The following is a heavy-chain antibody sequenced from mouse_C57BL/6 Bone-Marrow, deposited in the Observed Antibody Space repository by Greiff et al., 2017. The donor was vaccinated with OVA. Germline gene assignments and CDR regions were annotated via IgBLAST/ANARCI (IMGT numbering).Heavy chain of an antibody. Sequence: DVQLQESGPGLVKPSQSLSLTCSVTGYSITSGYYWNWIRQFPGNKLEWMGYISYDGSNNYNPSLKNRISITRDTSKNQFFLKLNSVTTEDTATYYCARDRGIPFAYWGQGTLVTVSA. CDR1: GYSITSGYY. V-gene: IGHV3-6*01. J-gene: IGHJ3*01. D-gene: IGHD3-1*01. CDR2: ISYDGSN. CDR3: ARDRGIPFAY.